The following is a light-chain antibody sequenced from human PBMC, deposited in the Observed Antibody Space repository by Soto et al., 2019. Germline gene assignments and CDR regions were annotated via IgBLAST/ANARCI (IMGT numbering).Light chain of an antibody. J-gene: IGKJ4*01. CDR2: GAS. CDR1: QSVSSSY. CDR3: QQYGSSQLT. Sequence: EIVLTQSPGTLSLSPGERATLSCRASQSVSSSYLAWYQQKPGQAPRLLIYGASSRATGIPDRFSGSGSGTDFTLTISRLEPEEFAVYYWQQYGSSQLTFGGVTKVEIK. V-gene: IGKV3-20*01.